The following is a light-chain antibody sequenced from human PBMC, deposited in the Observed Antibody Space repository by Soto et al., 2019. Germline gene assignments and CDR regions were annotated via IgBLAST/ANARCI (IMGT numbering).Light chain of an antibody. Sequence: DSQWTQSPSVLSAAVGERVTITCRASQGINSNLAWYQQKPGKAPKLLIYAASTLQSGVPSRFSGSGSGTDFTLTISSLQPEDFATYYCQQSYRTPPTFGQGTKVDIK. CDR1: QGINSN. CDR3: QQSYRTPPT. J-gene: IGKJ1*01. V-gene: IGKV1-39*01. CDR2: AAS.